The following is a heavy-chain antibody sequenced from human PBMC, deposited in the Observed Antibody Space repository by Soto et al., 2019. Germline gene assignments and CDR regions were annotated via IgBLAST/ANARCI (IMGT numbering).Heavy chain of an antibody. Sequence: PSETLSLTCTVSGGAMSGYYWSWIRQPPGKGLEWIAYIYYSGTTKYNPSLKSRVTISEGTSENQFSLKLTSVTAADTAVYYCARTTVVTIPFDYWGQGTLVTVSS. CDR2: IYYSGTT. D-gene: IGHD4-17*01. V-gene: IGHV4-59*01. J-gene: IGHJ4*02. CDR3: ARTTVVTIPFDY. CDR1: GGAMSGYY.